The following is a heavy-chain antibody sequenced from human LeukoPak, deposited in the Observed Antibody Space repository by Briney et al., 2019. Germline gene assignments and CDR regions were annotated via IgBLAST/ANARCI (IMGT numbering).Heavy chain of an antibody. CDR3: ARLGSRYDILTGYGEI. J-gene: IGHJ3*02. Sequence: SETLSLTCTVSGGSISSYYWSWIRQPPGKGLEWIGYIYYSGSTNYNPSLKSRVTISVDTSKNQFSLKLSSVTAADTAVYYCARLGSRYDILTGYGEIWGQGTMVTVSS. V-gene: IGHV4-59*08. CDR1: GGSISSYY. D-gene: IGHD3-9*01. CDR2: IYYSGST.